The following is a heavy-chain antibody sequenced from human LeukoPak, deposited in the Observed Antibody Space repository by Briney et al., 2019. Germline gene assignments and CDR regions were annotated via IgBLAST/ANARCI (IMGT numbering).Heavy chain of an antibody. V-gene: IGHV1-2*02. Sequence: ASVKVSCKASGYTFTGYYMHWVRQAPGQGLEWMGWINPNSGGTNYAQKFQGRVTMTRDTSISTAYMELSRLRSDDTAVYYCARGGPPEEVEMATIIGPPSDYWGQGTLVTVSS. CDR1: GYTFTGYY. J-gene: IGHJ4*02. CDR3: ARGGPPEEVEMATIIGPPSDY. D-gene: IGHD5-24*01. CDR2: INPNSGGT.